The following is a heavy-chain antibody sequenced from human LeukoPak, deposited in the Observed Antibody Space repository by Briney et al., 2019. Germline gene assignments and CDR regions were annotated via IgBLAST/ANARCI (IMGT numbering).Heavy chain of an antibody. CDR2: ISYDGSDK. J-gene: IGHJ4*02. D-gene: IGHD1-7*01. Sequence: GGSLRLSCAASGFTFSTYAMHWVRQAPGKGLEWVTIISYDGSDKYYADSVKGRFTISRDNSKSTLYLQMDSLRAEDTAVYYCAKVRVVFNWNYAYYFDSWGQGTLVTVSS. V-gene: IGHV3-30*18. CDR3: AKVRVVFNWNYAYYFDS. CDR1: GFTFSTYA.